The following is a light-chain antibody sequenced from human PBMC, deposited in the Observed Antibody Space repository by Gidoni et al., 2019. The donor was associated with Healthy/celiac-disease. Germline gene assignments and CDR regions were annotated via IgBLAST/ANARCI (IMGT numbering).Light chain of an antibody. CDR2: GAS. CDR1: QSVSSSY. J-gene: IGKJ1*01. CDR3: QQYGSSPKF. V-gene: IGKV3-20*01. Sequence: EIGLTQSPGTLSLSPGERATLSCRASQSVSSSYLAWYQHKPGQAPRLLIYGASSRATGIPDRFSGSGFGTDFTLTISRLEPEDFAVYYCQQYGSSPKFFGQGTKVEIK.